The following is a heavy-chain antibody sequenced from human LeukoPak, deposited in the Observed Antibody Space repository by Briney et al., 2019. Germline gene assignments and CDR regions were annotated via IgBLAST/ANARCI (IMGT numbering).Heavy chain of an antibody. D-gene: IGHD3-9*01. Sequence: GGSLRLSCAASGFTFSSYGMHWVRQAPGKGLEWVAFIRYDGSNKYYADSVKGRFTISRDNSKNTLYLQMNSRRAEDTAVYYCAKPGYDILTGYYNGYYYYYMDVWGKGTTVTISS. CDR1: GFTFSSYG. CDR2: IRYDGSNK. CDR3: AKPGYDILTGYYNGYYYYYMDV. V-gene: IGHV3-30*02. J-gene: IGHJ6*03.